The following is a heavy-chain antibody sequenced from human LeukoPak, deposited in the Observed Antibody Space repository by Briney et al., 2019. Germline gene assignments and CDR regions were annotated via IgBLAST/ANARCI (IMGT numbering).Heavy chain of an antibody. V-gene: IGHV1-2*02. D-gene: IGHD5-12*01. CDR1: GYTFTGYY. Sequence: ASVKVSCKASGYTFTGYYIHWVRQAPGQGLEWMGWINPHSGGTNYAQKFQGRVTMTRDTSISTAYMELNKLRSDDTAVYYCARGGKRRSSGYDWRNDYYYFSMDVWGKGTTVTISS. CDR2: INPHSGGT. CDR3: ARGGKRRSSGYDWRNDYYYFSMDV. J-gene: IGHJ6*03.